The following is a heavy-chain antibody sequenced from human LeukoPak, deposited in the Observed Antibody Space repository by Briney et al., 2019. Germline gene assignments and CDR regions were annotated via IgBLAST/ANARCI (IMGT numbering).Heavy chain of an antibody. V-gene: IGHV3-23*01. CDR2: ISSSGGST. CDR3: AKVGSGYYDHLDF. CDR1: GFVFRSYD. J-gene: IGHJ4*02. D-gene: IGHD3-22*01. Sequence: GGSLRLSCAASGFVFRSYDMSWVRQAPGEGLEWVSGISSSGGSTYHADSVRGRFTISRDNSKNTQYLQMNSLRVEDTAVYYCAKVGSGYYDHLDFWGQGILVTVSS.